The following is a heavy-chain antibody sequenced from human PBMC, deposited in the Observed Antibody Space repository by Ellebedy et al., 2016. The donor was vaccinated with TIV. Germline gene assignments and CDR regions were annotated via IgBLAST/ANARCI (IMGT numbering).Heavy chain of an antibody. V-gene: IGHV5-51*01. D-gene: IGHD3-22*01. CDR3: ARLVGSSGSHDY. Sequence: KVSCKASGYIFTTYWIGWVRQMPGKGLEWMGMIYPGDSKTSYSPSFQGQVTISADKSSSTAYLQWSGLKASDTAMYYCARLVGSSGSHDYWGQGTLVTVSS. CDR2: IYPGDSKT. J-gene: IGHJ4*02. CDR1: GYIFTTYW.